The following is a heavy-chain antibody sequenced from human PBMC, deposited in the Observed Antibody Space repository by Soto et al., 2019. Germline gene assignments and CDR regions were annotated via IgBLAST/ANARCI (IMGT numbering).Heavy chain of an antibody. J-gene: IGHJ4*02. Sequence: EVQLLESGGGLVQPGGSLRLSCAASGFTFSSYAMSWVRQAPGKGLEWVSAISGSGGSTYYADSVKGRFTISRDNSKNTRYLQMNSLRAEDTAVYYCAKGDCSGGSCISRDYWGQGTLVTVSS. CDR3: AKGDCSGGSCISRDY. CDR2: ISGSGGST. D-gene: IGHD2-15*01. CDR1: GFTFSSYA. V-gene: IGHV3-23*01.